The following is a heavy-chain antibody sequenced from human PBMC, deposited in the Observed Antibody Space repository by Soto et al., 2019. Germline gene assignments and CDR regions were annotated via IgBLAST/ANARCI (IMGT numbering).Heavy chain of an antibody. CDR1: GCTFTTYD. CDR2: ISTYNGNT. J-gene: IGHJ5*02. D-gene: IGHD7-27*01. Sequence: ASVKVSCKASGCTFTTYDIRWVRRAPGQGLEWLGRISTYNGNTNHPHSHQGRLTLTTDTSTTTAYMELRSLRSDDTAVNYCSRSGDGNWFDPWVQGTLVTVSS. CDR3: SRSGDGNWFDP. V-gene: IGHV1-18*01.